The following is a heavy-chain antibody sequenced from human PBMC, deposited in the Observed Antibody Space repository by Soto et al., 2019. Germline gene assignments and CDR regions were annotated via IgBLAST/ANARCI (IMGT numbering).Heavy chain of an antibody. V-gene: IGHV4-31*03. D-gene: IGHD6-19*01. Sequence: PSETLSLTCTVSGGSISSGGYYWSWIRQHPGKGLEWIGYIYYSGSTYYNPSLKSRVTISVDTSKNQFSLKLSSVTAADTAVYYCARGRSSGWFYFDYWGQGTLATVSS. J-gene: IGHJ4*02. CDR2: IYYSGST. CDR3: ARGRSSGWFYFDY. CDR1: GGSISSGGYY.